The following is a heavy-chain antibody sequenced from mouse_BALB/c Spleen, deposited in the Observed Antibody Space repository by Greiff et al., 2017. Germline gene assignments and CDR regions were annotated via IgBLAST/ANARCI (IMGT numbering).Heavy chain of an antibody. CDR3: AREAPSFAY. V-gene: IGHV3-6*02. CDR2: ISYDGSN. Sequence: DVKLQESGPGLVKPSQSLSLTCSVTGYSITSGYYWTWIRQLPGNTLEWMGSISYDGSNNYNPSLKNRISITRDTSKNQLFLKLNSVTTEDTATYYCAREAPSFAYWGQGTLVTVSA. J-gene: IGHJ3*01. CDR1: GYSITSGYY.